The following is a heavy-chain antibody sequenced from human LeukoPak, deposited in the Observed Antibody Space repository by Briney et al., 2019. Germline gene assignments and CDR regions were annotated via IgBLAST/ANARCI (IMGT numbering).Heavy chain of an antibody. CDR1: GYTFTSYY. CDR2: INPSGGST. Sequence: ASVKVSCKASGYTFTSYYMHWVRQAPGQGLEWMGIINPSGGSTSYAQKFQGRVTMTRDTSTSTVYMELSSLRSEDTAVYYCARGRGLRSLRFLEWQHYYYYYMDVWGKGTTVTVSS. CDR3: ARGRGLRSLRFLEWQHYYYYYMDV. V-gene: IGHV1-46*01. J-gene: IGHJ6*03. D-gene: IGHD3-3*01.